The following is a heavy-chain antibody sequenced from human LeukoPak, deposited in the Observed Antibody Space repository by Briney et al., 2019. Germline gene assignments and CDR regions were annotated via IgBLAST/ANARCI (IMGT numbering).Heavy chain of an antibody. Sequence: PGGSLRLSCVASGLTVSDNYMSWVRQAPGKGLEWVSVIYSGGSTYYADSVKGRFTISRDNSKNTLYLQMYSLRAEDTAVYYCVGGSGSYQNPDYWGQGTLVTVSS. J-gene: IGHJ4*02. CDR3: VGGSGSYQNPDY. CDR1: GLTVSDNY. D-gene: IGHD3-10*01. CDR2: IYSGGST. V-gene: IGHV3-66*01.